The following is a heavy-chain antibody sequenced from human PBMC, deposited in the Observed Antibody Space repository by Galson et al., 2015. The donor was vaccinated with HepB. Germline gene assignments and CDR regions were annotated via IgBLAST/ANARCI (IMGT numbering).Heavy chain of an antibody. CDR2: IIPIFGTA. V-gene: IGHV1-69*01. Sequence: SCKASGGTFSSYAISWVRQAPGQGLEWMGGIIPIFGTANYAQKFQGRVTITADESTSTAYMELSSLRSEDTAVYYCARGAGEQLVLEGYYYYYGMDVWGQGTTVTVSS. D-gene: IGHD6-6*01. CDR1: GGTFSSYA. CDR3: ARGAGEQLVLEGYYYYYGMDV. J-gene: IGHJ6*02.